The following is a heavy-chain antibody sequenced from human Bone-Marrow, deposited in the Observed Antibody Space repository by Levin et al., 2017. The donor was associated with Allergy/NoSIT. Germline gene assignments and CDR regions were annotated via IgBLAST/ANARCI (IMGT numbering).Heavy chain of an antibody. CDR2: IIPILGIA. V-gene: IGHV1-69*02. D-gene: IGHD5-12*01. Sequence: GGSLRLSCKASGGTFSSYTISWVRQAPGQGLEWMGRIIPILGIANYAQKFQGRVTITADKSTSTAYMELSSLRSEDTAVYYCARSVSGYDYWGQGTLVTVSS. J-gene: IGHJ4*02. CDR1: GGTFSSYT. CDR3: ARSVSGYDY.